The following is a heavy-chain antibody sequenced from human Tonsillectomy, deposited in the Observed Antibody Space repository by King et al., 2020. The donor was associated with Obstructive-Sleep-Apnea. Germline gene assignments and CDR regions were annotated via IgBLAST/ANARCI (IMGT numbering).Heavy chain of an antibody. CDR1: GYSFTSYW. V-gene: IGHV5-10-1*01. Sequence: VQLVESGAEVKKPGESLRISCKGSGYSFTSYWISWVRQMPGKGLEWMGRIDPSDFYTNYSPSVQGHVTISADKSISTAYLQWSSLKASDTAMYYCATDIFEHAFDIWGQGTMVTVSS. J-gene: IGHJ3*02. CDR3: ATDIFEHAFDI. CDR2: IDPSDFYT. D-gene: IGHD3-9*01.